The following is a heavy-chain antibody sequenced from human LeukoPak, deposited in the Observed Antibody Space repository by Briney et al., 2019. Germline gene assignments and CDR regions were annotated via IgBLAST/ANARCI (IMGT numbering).Heavy chain of an antibody. CDR3: AKDLGLVGSGSYGH. CDR2: ISGSGGST. Sequence: PGGSLRLSCAASGFTFSSYAMSWVRQAPGKGLEWVSAISGSGGSTYYADSVKGRFTISRDNSKNTLYLQMNSLRAEDTAVYYCAKDLGLVGSGSYGHWGRGTLVTVSS. D-gene: IGHD3-10*01. CDR1: GFTFSSYA. J-gene: IGHJ4*02. V-gene: IGHV3-23*01.